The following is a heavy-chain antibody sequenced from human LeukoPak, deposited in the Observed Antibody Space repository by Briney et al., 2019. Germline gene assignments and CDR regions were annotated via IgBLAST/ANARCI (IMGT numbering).Heavy chain of an antibody. V-gene: IGHV3-64*01. D-gene: IGHD2-15*01. J-gene: IGHJ3*02. CDR3: ARGGDCSGGSCYSPHDAFDI. Sequence: PGGSLRLSCAASGFTFSSYAMHWVRQAPGKGLEYVSAISSNGGSTYYANSVKGRFTISRDNSKNTLYLQMGSLRAEDMAVYYCARGGDCSGGSCYSPHDAFDIWGQGTMVTVSS. CDR2: ISSNGGST. CDR1: GFTFSSYA.